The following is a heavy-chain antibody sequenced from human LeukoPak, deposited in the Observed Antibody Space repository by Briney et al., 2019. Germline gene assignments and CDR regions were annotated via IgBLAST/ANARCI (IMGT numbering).Heavy chain of an antibody. J-gene: IGHJ6*02. CDR3: ARDRTPQVVVGYHYYGMDV. Sequence: GASVKVSCKASGYTFYSYDISWVRQAPGQGLEWMGWISAYNGNTKSSQKLQGRVTMTTDTSTSTAYMELTSLRSDDTAVYFCARDRTPQVVVGYHYYGMDVWGQGTTVTVSS. CDR2: ISAYNGNT. CDR1: GYTFYSYD. D-gene: IGHD3-22*01. V-gene: IGHV1-18*01.